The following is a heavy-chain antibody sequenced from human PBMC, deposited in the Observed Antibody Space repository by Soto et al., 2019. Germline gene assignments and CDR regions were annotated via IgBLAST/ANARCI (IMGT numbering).Heavy chain of an antibody. D-gene: IGHD2-8*01. CDR1: GGSISSYY. CDR2: IYYSGST. Sequence: PSETLSLTCTVSGGSISSYYWSWIRQPPGKGLEWIGYIYYSGSTNYNPSLKSRVTISVDTSKNQFSLKLSSVTAADTAVYYCARDREYCTNGVCTNYYYMDVWGKGTTVTVSS. J-gene: IGHJ6*03. CDR3: ARDREYCTNGVCTNYYYMDV. V-gene: IGHV4-59*12.